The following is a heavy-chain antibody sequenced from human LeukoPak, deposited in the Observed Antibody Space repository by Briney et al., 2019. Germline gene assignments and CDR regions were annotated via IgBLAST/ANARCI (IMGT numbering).Heavy chain of an antibody. CDR3: ARVGYYYGSGXYYKDY. J-gene: IGHJ4*02. D-gene: IGHD3-10*01. V-gene: IGHV3-48*04. CDR2: ISSSSSTI. CDR1: GFSLGDYW. Sequence: PGGSLRLSCAASGFSLGDYWMSWVRQAPGKGLEWVSYISSSSSTIYYADSVKGRFTISRDNAKNSLYLQMNSLRAEDTAVYYCARVGYYYGSGXYYKDYWGQGTLVTVSS.